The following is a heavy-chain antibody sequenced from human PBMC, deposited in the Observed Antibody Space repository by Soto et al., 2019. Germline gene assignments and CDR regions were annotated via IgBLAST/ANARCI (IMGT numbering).Heavy chain of an antibody. CDR3: ARGVYSSRSDHFGMDV. Sequence: KTLSLPCAISGDSVTSNSVTWKWIRQSPSRGLEWLGRTYYRSKWYNDYAVSVKSRITINPDTSKNQFSLQLNSVTPEDTAVFYCARGVYSSRSDHFGMDVWGQGTTVTVPS. D-gene: IGHD6-13*01. CDR2: TYYRSKWYN. CDR1: GDSVTSNSVT. J-gene: IGHJ6*02. V-gene: IGHV6-1*01.